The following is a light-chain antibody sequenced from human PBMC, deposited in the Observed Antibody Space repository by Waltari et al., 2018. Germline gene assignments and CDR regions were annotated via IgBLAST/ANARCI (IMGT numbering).Light chain of an antibody. CDR1: QGINHY. V-gene: IGKV1-16*02. CDR3: QKYNSYHYT. J-gene: IGKJ2*01. CDR2: AAS. Sequence: DIQMTPSSSSLSASVGDRVIITCRASQGINHYLAWFQQKPGKALKSLIYAASSLQSGVPSNFSGSGSGTDFTLTVSSLQPEDFATFYCQKYNSYHYTFGQGTKLDLK.